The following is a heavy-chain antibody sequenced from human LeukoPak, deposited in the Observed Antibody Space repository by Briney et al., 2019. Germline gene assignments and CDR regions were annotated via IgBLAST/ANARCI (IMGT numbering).Heavy chain of an antibody. CDR3: ARYGGSGTYFFDY. CDR2: INYSGST. V-gene: IGHV4-39*07. Sequence: SETLSLTCTVSGGSISSSSYYWGWIRQPPGKGLEWIGSINYSGSTYYNPSLKSRVTISLDRSKNQFSLKLTSVTAADTAVYYCARYGGSGTYFFDYWGQGTLVTVSS. J-gene: IGHJ4*02. D-gene: IGHD3-10*01. CDR1: GGSISSSSYY.